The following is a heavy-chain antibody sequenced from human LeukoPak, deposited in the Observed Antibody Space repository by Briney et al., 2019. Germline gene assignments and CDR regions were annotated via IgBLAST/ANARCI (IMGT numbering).Heavy chain of an antibody. CDR2: IYYSGST. D-gene: IGHD3-16*01. CDR1: GGSISSYY. Sequence: PSETLSLTCTVSGGSISSYYWSWIRQPPGKGLEWIGYIYYSGSTNYNPSLKSRVTISVDTSKNQFSLKLSSVTAADTAVYYCARDRGIRYYYMDVWGKGTTVTISS. V-gene: IGHV4-59*01. J-gene: IGHJ6*03. CDR3: ARDRGIRYYYMDV.